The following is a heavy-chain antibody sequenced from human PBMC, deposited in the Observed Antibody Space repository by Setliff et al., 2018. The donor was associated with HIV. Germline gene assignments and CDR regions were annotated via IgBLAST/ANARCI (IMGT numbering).Heavy chain of an antibody. CDR3: ARERAALHYFDY. D-gene: IGHD6-13*01. V-gene: IGHV4-4*07. CDR2: IYPSGST. CDR1: GASISSYY. Sequence: SETLSLTCTVSGASISSYYWSWIRQPAGKGLEWIGRIYPSGSTNYNPSLKSRVTMSVDTSKNQFSLNLSSVTAADTAFYFCARERAALHYFDYWGRGTLVTVSS. J-gene: IGHJ4*02.